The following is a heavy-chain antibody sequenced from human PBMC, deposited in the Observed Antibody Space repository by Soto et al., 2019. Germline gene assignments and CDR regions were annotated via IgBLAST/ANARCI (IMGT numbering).Heavy chain of an antibody. CDR3: ARGYGRTFDY. V-gene: IGHV4-34*01. J-gene: IGHJ4*02. D-gene: IGHD3-10*01. CDR2: INHSGST. Sequence: QVQLQQWGAGLLKPSETLSLTCAVYGGSFSGYYWNWIRQPPGKGLEWIGEINHSGSTNYNPSLKSRVTISVDSSKTQFSLKLSSVPAADTAMSYCARGYGRTFDYWGQGTLVNVSS. CDR1: GGSFSGYY.